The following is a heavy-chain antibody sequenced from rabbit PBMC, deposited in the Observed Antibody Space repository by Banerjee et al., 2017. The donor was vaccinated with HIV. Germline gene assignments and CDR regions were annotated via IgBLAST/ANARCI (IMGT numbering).Heavy chain of an antibody. D-gene: IGHD7-1*01. Sequence: QEQLAESGGDLVKPGASLTLTCTASGFSFSSNDYMCWVRQAPGKGLEWIGCIYGGSTGNIYYASWAKGRFTISKTSSTTVTLQMTSLTAADTATYFCARNYATDTGYGTMDLWGPGTLVTVS. V-gene: IGHV1S45*01. CDR3: ARNYATDTGYGTMDL. CDR1: GFSFSSNDY. CDR2: IYGGSTGNI. J-gene: IGHJ6*01.